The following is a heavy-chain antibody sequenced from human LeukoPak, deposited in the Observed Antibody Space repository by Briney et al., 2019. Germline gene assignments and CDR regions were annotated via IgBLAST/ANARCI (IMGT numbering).Heavy chain of an antibody. J-gene: IGHJ4*02. CDR2: INHSGSA. D-gene: IGHD6-13*01. Sequence: ETLSLTCAVYGGSFSGYYWNWIRQPPGKGLEWIGEINHSGSANYNPSLKSRVTISVDTSKNQFSLKLSSVTAADTAVYYCAGGIAAAGDYFDYWGQGTLVTVSS. CDR3: AGGIAAAGDYFDY. CDR1: GGSFSGYY. V-gene: IGHV4-34*01.